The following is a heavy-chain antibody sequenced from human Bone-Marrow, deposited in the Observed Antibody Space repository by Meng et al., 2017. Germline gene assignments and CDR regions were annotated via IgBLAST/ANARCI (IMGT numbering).Heavy chain of an antibody. Sequence: HITFEESGPPLVERTQTLTLTCNFPGLSVSTTGLGVAWTRQPPGKALEWLALVYWDDDKRYSPSLKSRLTLTRDTSKNQVVLTMTNMDPADTATYYCAPRPYNGGYRRDFNYWGQGTLVTVSS. V-gene: IGHV2-5*02. CDR2: VYWDDDK. CDR3: APRPYNGGYRRDFNY. CDR1: GLSVSTTGLG. D-gene: IGHD1-26*01. J-gene: IGHJ4*02.